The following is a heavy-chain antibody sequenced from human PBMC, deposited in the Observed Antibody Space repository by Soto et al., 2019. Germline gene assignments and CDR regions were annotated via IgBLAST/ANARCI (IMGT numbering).Heavy chain of an antibody. D-gene: IGHD4-4*01. V-gene: IGHV3-30*03. CDR2: ISYDGSNK. CDR3: ARDVYSNYDFSVGFDP. Sequence: GGSLRLSCAASGFTFSSYGMHWVRQAPGKGLEWVAVISYDGSNKYYADSVKGRFTISRDNSKNTLYLQMNSLRAEDTAVYYCARDVYSNYDFSVGFDPWGQGTLVTVSS. CDR1: GFTFSSYG. J-gene: IGHJ5*02.